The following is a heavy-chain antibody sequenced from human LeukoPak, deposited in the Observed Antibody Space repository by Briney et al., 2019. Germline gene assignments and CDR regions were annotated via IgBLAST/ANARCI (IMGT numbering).Heavy chain of an antibody. Sequence: PGRSLRLSCAASGFTFNSYGMHWVRQAPGKGLEWVASISSDGGHTHYVDSVKGRFTISRDNSKNTFYLQTNSLRAEDTAVYYCGKDYDSSGYYISADYWGQGTLVTVSS. V-gene: IGHV3-30*18. CDR2: ISSDGGHT. D-gene: IGHD3-22*01. CDR1: GFTFNSYG. CDR3: GKDYDSSGYYISADY. J-gene: IGHJ4*02.